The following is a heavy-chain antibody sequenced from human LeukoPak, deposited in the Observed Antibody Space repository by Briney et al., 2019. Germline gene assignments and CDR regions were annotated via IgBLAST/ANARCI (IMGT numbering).Heavy chain of an antibody. D-gene: IGHD3-9*01. CDR1: GGSISSSSYY. CDR3: ARASLRYFDWLPSHTHNWFDP. Sequence: SETLSLTCTVSGGSISSSSYYWGWIRQPPGKGLEWIGSIYYSGSTYYNPSLKSRVTISVDTSKNQFSLKLSSVTAADTAVYYCARASLRYFDWLPSHTHNWFDPWGQGTLVTVSS. V-gene: IGHV4-39*07. CDR2: IYYSGST. J-gene: IGHJ5*02.